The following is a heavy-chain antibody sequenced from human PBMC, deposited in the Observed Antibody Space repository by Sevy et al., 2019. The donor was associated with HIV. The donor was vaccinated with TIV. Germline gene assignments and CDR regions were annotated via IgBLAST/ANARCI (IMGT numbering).Heavy chain of an antibody. Sequence: GGSLRLSCTASGFTFSSYAMYWVRQAPGKGLEWVAVISYDGNNKDYADSVKGRFNISGDNSKNTLYLQMNGLRAEDTAVYYCASHYYDSTGYYFPLDYWGQGTLVTVSS. J-gene: IGHJ4*02. D-gene: IGHD3-22*01. CDR3: ASHYYDSTGYYFPLDY. CDR2: ISYDGNNK. CDR1: GFTFSSYA. V-gene: IGHV3-30*04.